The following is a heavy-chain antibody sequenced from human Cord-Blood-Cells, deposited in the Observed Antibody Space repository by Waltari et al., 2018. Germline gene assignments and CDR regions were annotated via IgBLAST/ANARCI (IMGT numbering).Heavy chain of an antibody. J-gene: IGHJ3*02. Sequence: QVQLVQSGAEVKKPGSSVKVSCKASGGTFSSYAISWVRQAPGQGLEWMGGFITIFGTANYAQKFQGRVTITADESTSTAYMELSSLRSEDTAVYYCARGDCTNGVCYDAFDIWGQGTMVTVSS. CDR3: ARGDCTNGVCYDAFDI. CDR2: FITIFGTA. D-gene: IGHD2-8*01. V-gene: IGHV1-69*12. CDR1: GGTFSSYA.